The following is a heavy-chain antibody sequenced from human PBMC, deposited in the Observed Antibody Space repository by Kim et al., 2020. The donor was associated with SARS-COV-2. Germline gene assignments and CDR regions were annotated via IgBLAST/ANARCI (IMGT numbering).Heavy chain of an antibody. V-gene: IGHV3-53*01. Sequence: GGSLRLSCAASGFTVSSNYMSWVRQAPGKGLEWVSVIYSGGSTYYADSVKGRFTISRDNSKNTLYLQMNSLRAEDTAVYYCARETTTPSGLSENSYYYYGMDVWGQGTTVTVSS. J-gene: IGHJ6*02. D-gene: IGHD2-15*01. CDR2: IYSGGST. CDR3: ARETTTPSGLSENSYYYYGMDV. CDR1: GFTVSSNY.